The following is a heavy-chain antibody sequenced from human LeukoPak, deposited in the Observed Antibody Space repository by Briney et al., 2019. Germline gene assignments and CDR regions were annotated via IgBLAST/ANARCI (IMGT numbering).Heavy chain of an antibody. CDR1: GFTFSSYA. V-gene: IGHV3-30*04. CDR2: ISYDGSNK. J-gene: IGHJ6*03. Sequence: GSLRLSCAASGFTFSSYAMHWVRQAPGKGLEWVAVISYDGSNKYYADSVKGRFTNSRDNSKNTLYLQMNSLRAEDTAVYYCAREGYSSGWYTGYYYYYMDVWGKGTTVTVSS. D-gene: IGHD6-19*01. CDR3: AREGYSSGWYTGYYYYYMDV.